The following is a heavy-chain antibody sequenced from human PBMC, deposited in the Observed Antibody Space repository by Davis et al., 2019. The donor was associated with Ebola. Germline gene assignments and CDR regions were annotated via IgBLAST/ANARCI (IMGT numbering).Heavy chain of an antibody. CDR3: ARGGVAYSDLDY. D-gene: IGHD2-21*01. CDR2: INPNSGNT. Sequence: ASVKVSCKASGYTFTGYDINWVRQATGQGLEWMGWINPNSGNTGYAQKFQGRVTMTRENSMSTAYMELSSLRSEDTAVYCCARGGVAYSDLDYWGQGTLVAVSS. CDR1: GYTFTGYD. V-gene: IGHV1-8*01. J-gene: IGHJ4*02.